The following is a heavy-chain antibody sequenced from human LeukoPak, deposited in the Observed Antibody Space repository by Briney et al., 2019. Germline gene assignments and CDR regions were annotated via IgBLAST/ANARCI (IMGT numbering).Heavy chain of an antibody. CDR2: ISGSGGSGGSA. CDR3: AKVGSGSPYYFDY. CDR1: GFAFSDYA. Sequence: PGGSLRLSCAASGFAFSDYAMGWVRQAPGKGLEWVSAISGSGGSGGSAFYADSVKGRFTISRDNSKNTLYLQMNSLRAEDTAVYYCAKVGSGSPYYFDYWGQGTLVTVSS. V-gene: IGHV3-23*01. J-gene: IGHJ4*02. D-gene: IGHD1-26*01.